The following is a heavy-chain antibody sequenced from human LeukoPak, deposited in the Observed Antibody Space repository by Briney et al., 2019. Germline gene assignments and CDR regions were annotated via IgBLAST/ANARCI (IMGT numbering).Heavy chain of an antibody. CDR1: GFTFSSYA. V-gene: IGHV3-23*01. CDR3: AKDGTGYCSSTSCHMGYYYYGMDV. D-gene: IGHD2-2*01. Sequence: PGGSLRLSCAPSGFTFSSYAMSWVRQAPGKGLEWVSAISGSGGSTYYTDSVKGRFTISRDNSKNTLYLQMNSLRAEDTAVYYCAKDGTGYCSSTSCHMGYYYYGMDVWGQGTTVTVSS. J-gene: IGHJ6*02. CDR2: ISGSGGST.